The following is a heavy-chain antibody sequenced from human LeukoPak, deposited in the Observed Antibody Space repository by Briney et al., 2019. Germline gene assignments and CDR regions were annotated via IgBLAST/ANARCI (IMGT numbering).Heavy chain of an antibody. CDR1: GFTFSRYG. Sequence: PGGTLRLSCAASGFTFSRYGMSWVRQAPGKGLEWVSSISSSSSYIYYADSVKGRFTISRDNAKNSLYLQMNSLRAEDTAVYYCARVNDILTGWSYYFDYWGQGTLVTVSS. V-gene: IGHV3-21*01. J-gene: IGHJ4*02. CDR2: ISSSSSYI. D-gene: IGHD3-9*01. CDR3: ARVNDILTGWSYYFDY.